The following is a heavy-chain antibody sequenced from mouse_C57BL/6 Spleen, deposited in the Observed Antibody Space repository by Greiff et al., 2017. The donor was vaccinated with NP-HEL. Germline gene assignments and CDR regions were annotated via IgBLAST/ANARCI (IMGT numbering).Heavy chain of an antibody. CDR2: ISDGGSYT. J-gene: IGHJ2*01. Sequence: EVMLVESGGGLVKPGGSLKLSCAASGFTFSSYAMSWVRQTPEKRLEWVATISDGGSYTYYPDNVKGRFPMSRDTAKNNLYLQMRHLKSEDTAMYYCARKTMRPFDYWGKGTTLTVSS. V-gene: IGHV5-4*03. CDR3: ARKTMRPFDY. D-gene: IGHD2-4*01. CDR1: GFTFSSYA.